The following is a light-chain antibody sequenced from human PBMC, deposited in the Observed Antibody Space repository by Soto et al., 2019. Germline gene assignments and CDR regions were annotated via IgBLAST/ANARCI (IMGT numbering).Light chain of an antibody. V-gene: IGKV3-11*01. CDR3: QQRFNWPRFT. Sequence: EIVLTQSPATLSLSPGERATLSCRASQRVSSYLAWYQQKPGQAPRLVIYDASNRAPAIPARFSGGGSRTDFTLTLNNPEPEDFAVYYCQQRFNWPRFTFGQGTKLEIK. CDR1: QRVSSY. CDR2: DAS. J-gene: IGKJ2*01.